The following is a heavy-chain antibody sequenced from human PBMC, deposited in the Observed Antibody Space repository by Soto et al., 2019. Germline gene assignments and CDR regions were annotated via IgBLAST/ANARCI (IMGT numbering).Heavy chain of an antibody. CDR3: PPIRGDRHFEY. Sequence: QITLKESGPMLVKPTQTLTLTCTFSGFSLNTTGVGVGWIRQPPGKALEWLALIYWDDDKRYRPSLKSRPTITKDAPKSLVVPKMTNMDPVDAATYYCPPIRGDRHFEYRGHGTVVAVCS. CDR2: IYWDDDK. V-gene: IGHV2-5*02. CDR1: GFSLNTTGVG. J-gene: IGHJ4*01. D-gene: IGHD2-21*01.